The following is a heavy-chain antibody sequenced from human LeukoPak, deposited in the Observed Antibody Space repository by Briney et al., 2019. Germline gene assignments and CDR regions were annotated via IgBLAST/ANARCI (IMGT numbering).Heavy chain of an antibody. D-gene: IGHD3-22*01. V-gene: IGHV4-30-4*01. J-gene: IGHJ4*02. CDR2: IYYSGST. Sequence: SETLSLTCTVSGGSISSGDYYWSWIRQPPGKGLEWIGYIYYSGSTYYNPSLKSRVTISVDTSKNQFSLKLSSVTAADTAVYYCARGGSGYYDSSGYSDYWGQGTLVTVSS. CDR1: GGSISSGDYY. CDR3: ARGGSGYYDSSGYSDY.